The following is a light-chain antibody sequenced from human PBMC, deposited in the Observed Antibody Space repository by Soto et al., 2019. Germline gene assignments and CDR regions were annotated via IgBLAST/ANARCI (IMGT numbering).Light chain of an antibody. J-gene: IGKJ5*01. CDR2: SAS. V-gene: IGKV3-20*01. CDR3: QQYGSSPVT. CDR1: QSVSRSY. Sequence: EIVLTPSPGTLSLSPGERATLSCSATQSVSRSYLAWYQQKHGKAPRLLIYSASSRATGIPDRFSGSGSGTDFTLTISRLEPEDFEVYYCQQYGSSPVTFGQGTRLEIK.